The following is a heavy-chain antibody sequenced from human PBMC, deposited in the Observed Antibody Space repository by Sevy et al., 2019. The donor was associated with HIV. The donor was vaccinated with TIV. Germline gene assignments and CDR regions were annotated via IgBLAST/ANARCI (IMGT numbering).Heavy chain of an antibody. V-gene: IGHV3-66*02. CDR1: GFTVSSNY. CDR2: IYSVGST. Sequence: GGSLRLSCAATGFTVSSNYMSWVRQAPGKGLEWVSVIYSVGSTYYADSVKGRFTISRDSDKNTLYLQMNSLRPEDTAVYYCARGPLAGGPLWFDYWGQGTLVTVSS. CDR3: ARGPLAGGPLWFDY. D-gene: IGHD2-8*02. J-gene: IGHJ4*02.